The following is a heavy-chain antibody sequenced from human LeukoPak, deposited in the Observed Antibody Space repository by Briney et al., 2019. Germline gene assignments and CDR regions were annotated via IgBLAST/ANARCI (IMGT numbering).Heavy chain of an antibody. CDR3: ALVDIVATRDFDY. CDR2: ISAYNGNT. J-gene: IGHJ4*02. D-gene: IGHD5-12*01. Sequence: ASVKVSCKASGYTFTSYGISWVRQAPGQGLEWMGWISAYNGNTNYAQKLQGRVTVTTDTSTSTAYMELGSLRSDDTAVYYCALVDIVATRDFDYWGQGTLVTVSS. V-gene: IGHV1-18*01. CDR1: GYTFTSYG.